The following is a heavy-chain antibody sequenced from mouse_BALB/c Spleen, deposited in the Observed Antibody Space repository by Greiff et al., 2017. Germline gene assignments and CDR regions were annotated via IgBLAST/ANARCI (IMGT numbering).Heavy chain of an antibody. Sequence: VKLMESGPGLVAPSQSLSITCTVSGFSLTSYGVHWVRQPPGKGLEWLGVIWAGGSTNYNSALMSRLSISKDNSKSQVFLKMNSLQTDDTAMYYCAREDGSSRYAMDYWGQGTSVTVSS. CDR1: GFSLTSYG. CDR3: AREDGSSRYAMDY. V-gene: IGHV2-9*02. CDR2: IWAGGST. J-gene: IGHJ4*01. D-gene: IGHD1-1*01.